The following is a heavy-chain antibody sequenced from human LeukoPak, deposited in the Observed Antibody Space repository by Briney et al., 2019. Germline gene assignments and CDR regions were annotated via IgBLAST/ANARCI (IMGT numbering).Heavy chain of an antibody. CDR2: ISGSGGST. Sequence: GGSLRLSCAASGFTFSSYAMSWVRQAPGKGLEWVSAISGSGGSTYYADSVKGRFTISRDNSKNTLYLQMNSLRAEDTAVYYCAKDGPKGQLLFEAFDIWGQGTMVTVSS. D-gene: IGHD2-2*01. CDR3: AKDGPKGQLLFEAFDI. V-gene: IGHV3-23*01. CDR1: GFTFSSYA. J-gene: IGHJ3*02.